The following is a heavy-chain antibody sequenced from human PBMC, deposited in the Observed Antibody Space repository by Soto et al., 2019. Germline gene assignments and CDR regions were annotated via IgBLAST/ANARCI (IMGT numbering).Heavy chain of an antibody. CDR3: ARDSIVVVPAAGYYYGMDV. V-gene: IGHV1-69*01. Sequence: VQLVQSGAEVKKPGSSVKVSCKASGGTFSSYAISWVRQAPGQGLEWMGGIIPIFGTANYAQKFQGRVTITADESTSTAYMELSSLRSEDTAVYYCARDSIVVVPAAGYYYGMDVWGQGTTVTVSS. D-gene: IGHD2-2*01. CDR1: GGTFSSYA. CDR2: IIPIFGTA. J-gene: IGHJ6*02.